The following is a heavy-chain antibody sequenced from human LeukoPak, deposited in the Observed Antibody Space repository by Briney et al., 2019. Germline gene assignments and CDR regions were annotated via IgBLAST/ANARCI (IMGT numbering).Heavy chain of an antibody. CDR3: AKDLPQQQLVPGPHGVVPSFDY. V-gene: IGHV3-23*01. D-gene: IGHD6-13*01. CDR1: GFTFSTYA. J-gene: IGHJ4*02. Sequence: GGSLRLSCAASGFTFSTYAMSWVRQAPGKGLEWVSVISGSGGSTYYAESVKGRFTISRDNSKNTLYLQMNSLRAEDTAVYYCAKDLPQQQLVPGPHGVVPSFDYWGQGTLVTVSS. CDR2: ISGSGGST.